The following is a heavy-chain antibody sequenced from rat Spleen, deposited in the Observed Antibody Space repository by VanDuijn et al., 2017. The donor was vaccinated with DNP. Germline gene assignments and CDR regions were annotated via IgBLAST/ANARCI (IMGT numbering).Heavy chain of an antibody. V-gene: IGHV5S10*01. D-gene: IGHD1-10*01. Sequence: EVQLVESGGGLVQPGRSLKLSCVASGFSFSDYNMAWVRQAPKRGLEWVATIIYDGSRTYYRDSVKGRFTISRDTAKSTLYLQMNSLRSEDTATYYCASLNNYNWFAYWGQGTLVTVSS. CDR2: IIYDGSRT. CDR1: GFSFSDYN. J-gene: IGHJ3*01. CDR3: ASLNNYNWFAY.